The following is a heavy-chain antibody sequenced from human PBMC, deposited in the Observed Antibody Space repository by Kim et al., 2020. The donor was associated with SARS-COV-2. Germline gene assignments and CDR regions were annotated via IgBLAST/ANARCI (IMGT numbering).Heavy chain of an antibody. D-gene: IGHD4-17*01. Sequence: GGSLRLSCAASGFTFSSYGMHWVRQAPGKGLEWVAVIWYDGSNKYYADSVKGRFTISRDNFKNTLYLQMNSLRAEDTAVYYCARDGGDVTTVTEIDYWGQGTLVTVSS. CDR3: ARDGGDVTTVTEIDY. J-gene: IGHJ4*02. CDR1: GFTFSSYG. V-gene: IGHV3-33*01. CDR2: IWYDGSNK.